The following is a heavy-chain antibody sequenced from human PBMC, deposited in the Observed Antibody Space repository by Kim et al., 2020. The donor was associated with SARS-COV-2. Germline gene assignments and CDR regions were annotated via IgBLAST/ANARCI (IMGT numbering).Heavy chain of an antibody. V-gene: IGHV7-4-1*02. Sequence: QGFTGRFVFSLDTSVSTAYLQISSLKAEDTAVYYCARDLTTVFYWYFDLWGRGTLVTVSS. J-gene: IGHJ2*01. D-gene: IGHD4-17*01. CDR3: ARDLTTVFYWYFDL.